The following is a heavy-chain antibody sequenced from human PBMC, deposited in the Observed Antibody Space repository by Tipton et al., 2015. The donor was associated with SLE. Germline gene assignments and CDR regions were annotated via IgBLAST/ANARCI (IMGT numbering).Heavy chain of an antibody. CDR2: MNPTHSNT. CDR3: ARGLISGTPYFYSHYTDA. V-gene: IGHV1-8*01. J-gene: IGHJ6*03. CDR1: GYTFTDYN. D-gene: IGHD1-14*01. Sequence: QSGAEVKKPGASVKLSCKASGYTFTDYNINWVRQAAVQGLEWMGWMNPTHSNTGYVQKFQGRVTMTMDTSISTAYMELSSLRSEDTAVYYCARGLISGTPYFYSHYTDAWGKGTTVTVSS.